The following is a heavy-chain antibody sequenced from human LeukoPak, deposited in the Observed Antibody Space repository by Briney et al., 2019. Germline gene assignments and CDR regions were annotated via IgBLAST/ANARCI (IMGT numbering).Heavy chain of an antibody. D-gene: IGHD2-2*01. CDR2: MNPNSGNT. CDR3: AKDGCSSTSCYFDY. J-gene: IGHJ4*02. Sequence: ASVKVSCKASGYTFTSYDINWVRQATGQGLEWMGWMNPNSGNTGYAQKFQGRVTMTRNTSISTAYMELSSLRSEDTAVYYCAKDGCSSTSCYFDYWGQGTLVTVSS. CDR1: GYTFTSYD. V-gene: IGHV1-8*01.